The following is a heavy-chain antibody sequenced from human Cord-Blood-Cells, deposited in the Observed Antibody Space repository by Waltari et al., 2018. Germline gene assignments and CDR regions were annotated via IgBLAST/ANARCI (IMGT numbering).Heavy chain of an antibody. D-gene: IGHD2-15*01. Sequence: QLQLQESGPGLVKPSETLSLTCTVSGGSISSSSYYWGWIRQPPGKGLEWIGSIYYSGSTYYTPSLKRRVTISVDTSKTQFSLKLGSVTAADTAVYYCARPQGICSGGSCYSDAFDIWGQGTMVTVSS. J-gene: IGHJ3*02. CDR3: ARPQGICSGGSCYSDAFDI. V-gene: IGHV4-39*01. CDR1: GGSISSSSYY. CDR2: IYYSGST.